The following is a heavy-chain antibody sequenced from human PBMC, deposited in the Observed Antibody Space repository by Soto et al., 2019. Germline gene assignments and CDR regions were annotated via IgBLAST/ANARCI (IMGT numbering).Heavy chain of an antibody. Sequence: GGSLRLSCAASGFIFENFGMSWVRQAPGKGLEWISSIRGSGFKKYYADSVKGRFTISRDNSKSTVYLELNNLSAEDTAVYHCAKNQGVELVPLATVDWFDPWGQGSVVTVSS. CDR3: AKNQGVELVPLATVDWFDP. J-gene: IGHJ5*02. CDR2: IRGSGFKK. D-gene: IGHD1-26*01. V-gene: IGHV3-23*01. CDR1: GFIFENFG.